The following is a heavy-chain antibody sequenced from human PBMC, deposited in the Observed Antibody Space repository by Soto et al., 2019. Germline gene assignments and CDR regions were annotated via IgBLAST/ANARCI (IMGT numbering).Heavy chain of an antibody. D-gene: IGHD6-19*01. CDR2: ISYDGSNK. Sequence: QLGGSLRLSCAASGFTFSSYGMHWVRQAPGKGLEWVAVISYDGSNKYYADSVKGRFTISRDNSKNTLYLQMNSLRAEDTAVYYCAKNGYSSGWETFDYWGQGTLVTVSS. CDR3: AKNGYSSGWETFDY. CDR1: GFTFSSYG. J-gene: IGHJ4*02. V-gene: IGHV3-30*18.